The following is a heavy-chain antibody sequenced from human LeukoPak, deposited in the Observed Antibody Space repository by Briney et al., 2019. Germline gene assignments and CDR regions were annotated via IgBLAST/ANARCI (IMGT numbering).Heavy chain of an antibody. V-gene: IGHV5-51*01. CDR1: GYSFTSYW. J-gene: IGHJ6*03. D-gene: IGHD3-10*01. Sequence: GESLKISCKGSGYSFTSYWIGGVRQIPGKGLEWRGIIYPGDSATRYSPSFQGQVTISADNSITTAYLQWSSLTASDTAMYYDGRLLTGYYMDVWGKGTTVTVSS. CDR3: GRLLTGYYMDV. CDR2: IYPGDSAT.